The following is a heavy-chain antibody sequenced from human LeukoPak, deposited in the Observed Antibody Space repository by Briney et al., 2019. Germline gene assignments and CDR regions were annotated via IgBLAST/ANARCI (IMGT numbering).Heavy chain of an antibody. CDR3: ARGRFPGSGSRYNSFDY. CDR1: GYTFTSYG. D-gene: IGHD3-10*01. V-gene: IGHV1-18*01. J-gene: IGHJ4*02. CDR2: ISVDNGNT. Sequence: GASVKVSCKASGYTFTSYGITWVRQAPGQGLEWMGWISVDNGNTNYAQKFQGRLTMTADTSTSTAYMDLRSLGSDDTAVYYCARGRFPGSGSRYNSFDYWGQGTLVTVSS.